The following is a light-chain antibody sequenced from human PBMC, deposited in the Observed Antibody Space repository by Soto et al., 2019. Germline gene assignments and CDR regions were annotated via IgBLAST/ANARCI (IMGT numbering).Light chain of an antibody. J-gene: IGKJ3*01. V-gene: IGKV3-20*01. CDR2: GAS. CDR3: HQYGGSQFT. Sequence: EIVLTQSPGTLSLSPGARATLSCRASQSVTSNYLAWSQQKAGQAPRVLIFGASNRATGVPDRFSGSGSGADFTLTISRLEPEAFAVYYCHQYGGSQFTFGPGTTVEIK. CDR1: QSVTSNY.